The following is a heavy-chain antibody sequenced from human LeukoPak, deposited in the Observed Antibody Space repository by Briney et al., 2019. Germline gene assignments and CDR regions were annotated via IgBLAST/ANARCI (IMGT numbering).Heavy chain of an antibody. V-gene: IGHV3-15*01. CDR2: ITSLAAGGTT. J-gene: IGHJ4*02. Sequence: GGSLRLSCAVSGLTFRDAWVNWVRQAPGKGLEWVGRITSLAAGGTTDSAAPVRGRFIISRVDSENTIYLQMNRLKTEDTAVYYCTHDSSGYYSLHSWGQGTLVTVSS. D-gene: IGHD3-22*01. CDR1: GLTFRDAW. CDR3: THDSSGYYSLHS.